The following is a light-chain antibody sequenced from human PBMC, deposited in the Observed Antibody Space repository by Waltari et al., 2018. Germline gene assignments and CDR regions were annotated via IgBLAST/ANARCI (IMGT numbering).Light chain of an antibody. V-gene: IGKV3-11*01. J-gene: IGKJ1*01. CDR1: QSVGSN. CDR2: DAS. CDR3: QQRFNWWT. Sequence: EIVLLQSPATLSLSPGETATLSCRASQSVGSNLAWYQHKPGQAPRLLITDASHRAADIPARFSGGESGTDFTLTISSLEPDDSAVYYCQQRFNWWTFGQGTRVEIK.